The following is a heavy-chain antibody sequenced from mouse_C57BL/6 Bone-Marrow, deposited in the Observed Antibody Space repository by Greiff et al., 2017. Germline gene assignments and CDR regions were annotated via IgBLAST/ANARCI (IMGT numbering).Heavy chain of an antibody. D-gene: IGHD1-1*01. J-gene: IGHJ2*01. V-gene: IGHV3-6*01. CDR2: ISYDGSN. CDR3: ARGDTTVPNYFDY. CDR1: GYSITSGYY. Sequence: EVKLLESGPGLVKPSQSLSLTCSVTGYSITSGYYWNWIRQFPGNKLEWMGYISYDGSNNYNPSLKNRISITRDTSKNQFFLKLNSVTTEDTATYYCARGDTTVPNYFDYWGQGTTLTVSS.